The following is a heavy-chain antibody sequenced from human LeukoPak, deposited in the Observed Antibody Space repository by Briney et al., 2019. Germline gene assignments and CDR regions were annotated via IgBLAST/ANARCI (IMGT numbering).Heavy chain of an antibody. V-gene: IGHV3-30*04. Sequence: GGSLRLSCAASGFSFNNFAMHWVPQAPGKGLEWVAHISYDGSSRYNEDSVKGRFTISRDDSKNTLYLQMNGLRPEDTAVYYCARGRSTWHLDYWGQGTLVTVSS. CDR1: GFSFNNFA. CDR2: ISYDGSSR. J-gene: IGHJ4*02. D-gene: IGHD1-26*01. CDR3: ARGRSTWHLDY.